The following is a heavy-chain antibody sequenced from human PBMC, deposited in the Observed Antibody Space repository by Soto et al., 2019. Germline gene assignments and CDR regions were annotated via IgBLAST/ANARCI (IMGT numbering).Heavy chain of an antibody. J-gene: IGHJ6*02. V-gene: IGHV1-18*04. CDR1: GYTFTSYG. Sequence: ASVKVSCKASGYTFTSYGISWVRQAPGQGLEWMGWISAYNGNTNYAQKLQGRVTMTTDTSTSTAYMELRSLRSDDTAVYYCARGPVDYYDSSGYYYYYYGMDVWGQGTTVT. CDR2: ISAYNGNT. D-gene: IGHD3-22*01. CDR3: ARGPVDYYDSSGYYYYYYGMDV.